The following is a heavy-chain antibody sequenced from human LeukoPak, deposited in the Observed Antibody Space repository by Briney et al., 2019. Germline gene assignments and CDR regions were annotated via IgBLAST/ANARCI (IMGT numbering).Heavy chain of an antibody. CDR1: GFAFSSYA. Sequence: PGGSLRLSCAASGFAFSSYAMSWVRQAPGKGLEWVSAISGSGGSTYYADSVKGRFTISRDNCKNTLYLQMNSLRAEDTAVYYCAKDVGFGSFRTISSWYDYWGQGTLVTVSS. CDR2: ISGSGGST. CDR3: AKDVGFGSFRTISSWYDY. J-gene: IGHJ4*02. V-gene: IGHV3-23*01. D-gene: IGHD6-13*01.